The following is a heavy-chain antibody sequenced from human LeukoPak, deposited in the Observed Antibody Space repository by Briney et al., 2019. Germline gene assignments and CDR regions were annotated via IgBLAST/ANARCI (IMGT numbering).Heavy chain of an antibody. J-gene: IGHJ3*02. CDR1: GGSFSGYY. D-gene: IGHD3-10*01. Sequence: SETLSLTCAVYGGSFSGYYWSWIRQPPGKGLEWIGEINHSGSTNYNPSLKSRVTISVDTSKNQFSLKLSSVTAADTAVYYCARDAGEYDAFDIWGQGTMVTVSS. CDR3: ARDAGEYDAFDI. CDR2: INHSGST. V-gene: IGHV4-34*01.